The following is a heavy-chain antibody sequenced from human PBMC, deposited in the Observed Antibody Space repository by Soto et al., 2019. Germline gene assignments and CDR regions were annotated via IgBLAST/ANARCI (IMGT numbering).Heavy chain of an antibody. CDR1: GFTFSNYA. J-gene: IGHJ4*02. CDR3: AKAYLVSSSEQPYYFDS. D-gene: IGHD6-13*01. Sequence: EVQLLDSGGGLVQPGGSLRLSCAASGFTFSNYAMTWVRQGPGKGLEWVSGIRGSGGRSYYADSVKGRFTISRDNSKRTLYFQRNSLRAEDTAVYDRAKAYLVSSSEQPYYFDSWGQGTLVTVSS. CDR2: IRGSGGRS. V-gene: IGHV3-23*01.